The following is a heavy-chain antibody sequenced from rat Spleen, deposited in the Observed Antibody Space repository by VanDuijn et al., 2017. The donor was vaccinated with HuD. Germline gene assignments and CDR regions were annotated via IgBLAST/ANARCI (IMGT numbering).Heavy chain of an antibody. Sequence: EVQLVESGGGLVQPGRSLKLSCAASGFTFSDYNMAWVRQAPKKGLEWVATISYDGSSTYYRDSVKGRFTISRDNAKSTLYLQMDSLRSEDTATYYCARHGDNYFDYWGQGVMVTVSS. V-gene: IGHV5-7*01. CDR3: ARHGDNYFDY. D-gene: IGHD3-8*01. CDR1: GFTFSDYN. J-gene: IGHJ2*01. CDR2: ISYDGSST.